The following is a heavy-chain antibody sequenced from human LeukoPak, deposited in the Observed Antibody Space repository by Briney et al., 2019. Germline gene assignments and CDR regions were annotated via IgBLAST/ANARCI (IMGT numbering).Heavy chain of an antibody. J-gene: IGHJ4*02. CDR3: AKDTAGIVRGNSRFGY. V-gene: IGHV3-9*01. CDR2: ISWNSATS. Sequence: GGSLRLSCGASGFTFDDYAMHWVRQPPGKGLEWVSGISWNSATSDYVDSVKGRFTISRDNAKNSLFLEINNVRSEDTALYYCAKDTAGIVRGNSRFGYWGQGVLVTVSS. D-gene: IGHD1-26*01. CDR1: GFTFDDYA.